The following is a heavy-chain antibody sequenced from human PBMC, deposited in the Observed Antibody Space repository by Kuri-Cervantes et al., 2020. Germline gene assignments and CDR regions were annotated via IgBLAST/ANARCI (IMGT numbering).Heavy chain of an antibody. J-gene: IGHJ6*02. V-gene: IGHV3-15*01. Sequence: GESLKISCAASGFTFSSYSMNWVRQAPGKGLEWVGRIKSKTDGGTTDYAAPVKGRFTISRDDSKNTLYLQMNSLKTEDTAVYYCAREWAIRYCSGGSCYLGYYYYGMDVWGQGTTVTVSS. CDR1: GFTFSSYS. CDR2: IKSKTDGGTT. D-gene: IGHD2-15*01. CDR3: AREWAIRYCSGGSCYLGYYYYGMDV.